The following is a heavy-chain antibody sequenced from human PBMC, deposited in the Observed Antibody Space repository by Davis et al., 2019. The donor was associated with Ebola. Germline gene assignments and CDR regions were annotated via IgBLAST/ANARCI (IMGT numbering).Heavy chain of an antibody. CDR3: ARGARSDMESGDY. J-gene: IGHJ4*02. CDR1: GYTFTGYY. Sequence: AASVKVSCKASGYTFTGYYMHWVRQAPGQGLEWMGRINPNSGGTNYAQKFQGRVTMTRDTSTTTVYMELSSLRSEDTAVYYCARGARSDMESGDYWGQGTLVTVSS. CDR2: INPNSGGT. V-gene: IGHV1-2*06. D-gene: IGHD5-18*01.